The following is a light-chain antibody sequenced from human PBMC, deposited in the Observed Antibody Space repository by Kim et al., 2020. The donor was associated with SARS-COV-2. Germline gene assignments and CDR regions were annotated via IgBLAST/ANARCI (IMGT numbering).Light chain of an antibody. CDR1: XSVXNN. Sequence: EIVMTQSPATLSVSPGERATLSCRASXSVXNNLAWYQQRPGQAPRLLIYRASTRATGIPARFSGSGSGTEFTLTISSLQSEDFAVYYCQQFHNWPPITFGQGTRLEXK. CDR3: QQFHNWPPIT. CDR2: RAS. J-gene: IGKJ5*01. V-gene: IGKV3D-15*01.